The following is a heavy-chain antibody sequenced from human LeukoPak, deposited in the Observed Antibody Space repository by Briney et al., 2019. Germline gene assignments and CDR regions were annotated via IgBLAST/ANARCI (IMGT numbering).Heavy chain of an antibody. Sequence: SETLSLTCTVSGGSIRSGAYFRSWIRQRPGKGLEWIGYIHYSGSAYYNPSLKSRITVSVDTTKNQFSLKLSSVTAADTAVYYCARERDSNYYDSRGYSDAFDIWGQGTMVTVSS. CDR3: ARERDSNYYDSRGYSDAFDI. CDR2: IHYSGSA. J-gene: IGHJ3*02. V-gene: IGHV4-31*03. D-gene: IGHD3-22*01. CDR1: GGSIRSGAYF.